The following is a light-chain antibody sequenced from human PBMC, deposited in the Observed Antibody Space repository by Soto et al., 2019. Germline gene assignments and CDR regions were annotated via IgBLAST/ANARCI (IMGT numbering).Light chain of an antibody. V-gene: IGLV2-11*01. J-gene: IGLJ1*01. CDR1: SSDVGGYKS. Sequence: QSVLTQPRSVSGSPGQSVTVSSIGTSSDVGGYKSVSWYQQYPGKAPKLMIYDVSERPSGVPNRFSGSKSGNTASLTISGLQAEDEADYYCCSYVGSYSYVFGTGTKVTVL. CDR2: DVS. CDR3: CSYVGSYSYV.